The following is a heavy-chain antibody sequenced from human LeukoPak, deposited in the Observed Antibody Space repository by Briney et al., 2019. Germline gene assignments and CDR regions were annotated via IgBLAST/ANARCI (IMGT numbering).Heavy chain of an antibody. J-gene: IGHJ4*02. V-gene: IGHV1-18*01. CDR3: AREWELTIAAPVY. CDR1: GYTFTSYG. CDR2: IIAGNGNT. Sequence: ASVKVSCKASGYTFTSYGISWVRQAPGQGLEWMGWIIAGNGNTKYSQKFQGRVSFTRDTSASTAYMELSSLRSEDTAIYYCAREWELTIAAPVYWGQGTLVPVSS. D-gene: IGHD1-26*01.